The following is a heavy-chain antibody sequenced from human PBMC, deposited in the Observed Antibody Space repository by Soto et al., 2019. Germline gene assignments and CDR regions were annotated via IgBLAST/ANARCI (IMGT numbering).Heavy chain of an antibody. Sequence: GESLKISCKGSGCSFTSYWISWVRQMPGKGLEWMGRIDPSDSYTNYSPSFQGHVTISADKSISTAYLQWSSLKASDTAMYYCARLSVLRFLEWYPKFDPWGQGTLVTVSS. CDR3: ARLSVLRFLEWYPKFDP. CDR2: IDPSDSYT. CDR1: GCSFTSYW. J-gene: IGHJ5*02. V-gene: IGHV5-10-1*01. D-gene: IGHD3-3*01.